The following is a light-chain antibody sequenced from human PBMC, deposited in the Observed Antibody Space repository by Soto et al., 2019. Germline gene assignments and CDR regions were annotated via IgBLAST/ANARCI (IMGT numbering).Light chain of an antibody. Sequence: QSALSKPPSASGSPGQSVTISCTGTSSDVGTYKYVSWYQQHPGQVPKLIIYEVSKRPSGVPDRFSGSKSGNTASLTVSGLQSEDEADYYCSSYAGSNNWVFGEGTKLTVL. J-gene: IGLJ3*02. CDR3: SSYAGSNNWV. V-gene: IGLV2-8*01. CDR1: SSDVGTYKY. CDR2: EVS.